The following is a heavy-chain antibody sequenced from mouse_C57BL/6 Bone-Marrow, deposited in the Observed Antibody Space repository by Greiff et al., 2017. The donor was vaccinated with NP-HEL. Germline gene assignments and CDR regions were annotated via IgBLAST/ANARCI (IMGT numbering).Heavy chain of an antibody. CDR2: IDPENGDT. V-gene: IGHV14-4*01. Sequence: DVKLQESGAELVRPGASVKLSCTASGFNIKDDYMHWVKQRPEQGLEWIGWIDPENGDTEYASKFQGKATITADTSSNTAYLQLSSLTSEDTAVYYCTTSGHYYSNPYYAMDYWGQGTSVTVSS. CDR1: GFNIKDDY. D-gene: IGHD2-5*01. CDR3: TTSGHYYSNPYYAMDY. J-gene: IGHJ4*01.